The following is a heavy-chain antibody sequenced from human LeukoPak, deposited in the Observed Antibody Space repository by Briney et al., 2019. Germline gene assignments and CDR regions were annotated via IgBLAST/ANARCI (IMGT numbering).Heavy chain of an antibody. CDR1: VFTFSSYS. V-gene: IGHV3-23*01. CDR2: ISDSGGST. D-gene: IGHD2-2*01. Sequence: GGTLRLSYAASVFTFSSYSMSWVPQAPGKGPEYGSSISDSGGSTYYADSVKGRFTISRDNSKDTLSLQIDTLRAEDTAVYYCARTGPTGGFCSSTSCYGVDYWGQGTLVTVSS. CDR3: ARTGPTGGFCSSTSCYGVDY. J-gene: IGHJ4*02.